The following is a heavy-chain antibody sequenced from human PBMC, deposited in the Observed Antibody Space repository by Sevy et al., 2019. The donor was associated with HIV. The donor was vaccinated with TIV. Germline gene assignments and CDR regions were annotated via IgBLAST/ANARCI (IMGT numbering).Heavy chain of an antibody. V-gene: IGHV3-30*18. CDR2: ISYDGSNK. J-gene: IGHJ6*02. CDR3: AKDRRGSDCSGSDYNVHYYYGMDV. Sequence: GGSLRLSCAASGFTFSSYGMHWVRQAPGKGLEWVAVISYDGSNKYYADSGKGRFTISRDNSKNTLYLQMNSLGAEDTAVYYCAKDRRGSDCSGSDYNVHYYYGMDVWGQGTTVTVSS. D-gene: IGHD3-10*02. CDR1: GFTFSSYG.